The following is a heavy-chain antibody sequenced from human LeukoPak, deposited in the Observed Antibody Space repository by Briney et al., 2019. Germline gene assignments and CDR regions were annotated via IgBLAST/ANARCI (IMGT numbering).Heavy chain of an antibody. CDR3: AKDIDYYGSGSYGEYYYYYYMDV. D-gene: IGHD3-10*01. J-gene: IGHJ6*03. CDR2: IYSGGNT. CDR1: GFTVSSNS. Sequence: GGSLRLSCTVSGFTVSSNSMSWVRQAPGKGLEWVSFIYSGGNTLYSDSVKGRFTISRDNSRNTLYLQMNSLRAEDTAVYYCAKDIDYYGSGSYGEYYYYYYMDVWGKGTTVTISS. V-gene: IGHV3-53*01.